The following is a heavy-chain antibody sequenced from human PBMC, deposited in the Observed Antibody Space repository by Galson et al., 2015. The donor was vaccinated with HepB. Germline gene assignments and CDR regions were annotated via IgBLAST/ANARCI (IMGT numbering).Heavy chain of an antibody. CDR1: GFTFSNAW. V-gene: IGHV3-15*01. CDR2: IKSKTDGGTT. Sequence: SLRLSCAASGFTFSNAWMSWVRQAPGKGLEWVGRIKSKTDGGTTDYAAPVKGRFTISRDDSKNTLYLRMNSLKTEDTAVYYCTTTTYSSGWYMPEKIDPWGQGTLVTVSS. CDR3: TTTTYSSGWYMPEKIDP. J-gene: IGHJ5*02. D-gene: IGHD6-19*01.